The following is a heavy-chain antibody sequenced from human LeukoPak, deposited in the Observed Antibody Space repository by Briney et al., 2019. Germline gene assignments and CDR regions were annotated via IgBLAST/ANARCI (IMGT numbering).Heavy chain of an antibody. CDR1: GGTFSSYA. CDR3: ARHGGITIFGVAQPGGAFDI. CDR2: IIPIFGTA. V-gene: IGHV1-69*05. D-gene: IGHD3-3*01. J-gene: IGHJ3*02. Sequence: SVKVSCKASGGTFSSYAISWVRQAPGQGLEWMGGIIPIFGTANYAQKFQGRVTTTTGESTSTAYMELGSLRSEDTAVYYCARHGGITIFGVAQPGGAFDIWGQGTMVTVSS.